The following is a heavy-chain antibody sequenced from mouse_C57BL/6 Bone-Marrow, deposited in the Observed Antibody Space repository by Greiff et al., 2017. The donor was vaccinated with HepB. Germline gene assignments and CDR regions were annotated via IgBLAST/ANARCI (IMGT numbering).Heavy chain of an antibody. D-gene: IGHD1-1*01. CDR2: IGPGSGST. V-gene: IGHV1-77*01. J-gene: IGHJ3*01. CDR1: GYTFTDYY. Sequence: QVQLQQSGAELVKPGASVKISCKASGYTFTDYYINWVKQRPGQGLEWIGKIGPGSGSTYYNEKFKGKATLTADKSSSTAYMQLSSLTSEDSAVYFCARQDYYCSSSAWFAYWGQGTLVTVSA. CDR3: ARQDYYCSSSAWFAY.